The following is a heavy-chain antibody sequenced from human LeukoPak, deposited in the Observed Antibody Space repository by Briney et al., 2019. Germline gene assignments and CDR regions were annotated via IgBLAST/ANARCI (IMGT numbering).Heavy chain of an antibody. CDR2: IRGSGGST. V-gene: IGHV3-23*01. CDR1: GFTFSSYG. Sequence: GGSLRLSCAASGFTFSSYGMSWVRQAPGKGLEWISAIRGSGGSTYYADSVKGRFTISRDNSKNTLYLQMNSLRAEDTAVYYCAKAGPYYYDSSGYYYYYYYYMDVRGKGTTVTISS. D-gene: IGHD3-22*01. CDR3: AKAGPYYYDSSGYYYYYYYYMDV. J-gene: IGHJ6*03.